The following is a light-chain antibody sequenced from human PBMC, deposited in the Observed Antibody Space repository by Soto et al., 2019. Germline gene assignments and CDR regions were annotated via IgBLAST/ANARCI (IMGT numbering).Light chain of an antibody. CDR1: SSNIGSNY. CDR3: AAWDDSLSGRV. V-gene: IGLV1-47*01. CDR2: RNN. Sequence: QSVLTQPPSASGTTGQRVTISCSGRSSNIGSNYVYWYQQLPGTAPRLLIYRNNQRTSGVPDRFSGSKSGTSASLAISGLRSEDEADYYCAAWDDSLSGRVFGGGTKLTVL. J-gene: IGLJ3*02.